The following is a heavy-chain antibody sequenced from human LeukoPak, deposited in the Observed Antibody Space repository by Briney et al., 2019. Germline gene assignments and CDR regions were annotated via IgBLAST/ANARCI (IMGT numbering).Heavy chain of an antibody. V-gene: IGHV4-39*01. Sequence: PSETLSLTCTVSGGSTNSGTYHWGWIRLPPGKGLEFIATIYYGETSHNPSLKNRVAISVDTSKNQFSLKVESMTAADTAVYYCATSPGSGYFDYWGQGTLVTVSS. D-gene: IGHD6-19*01. CDR2: IYYGET. CDR1: GGSTNSGTYH. J-gene: IGHJ4*02. CDR3: ATSPGSGYFDY.